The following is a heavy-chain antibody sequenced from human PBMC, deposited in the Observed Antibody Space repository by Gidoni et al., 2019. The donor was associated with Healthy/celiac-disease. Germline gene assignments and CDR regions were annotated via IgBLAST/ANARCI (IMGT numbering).Heavy chain of an antibody. CDR3: AKDIRGKYYGMDV. V-gene: IGHV3-9*01. Sequence: EVQLVESGGGLVQPGRSLRLSCAASGFPFDDYAMHWGRPATGKGLEWVSGISWNSGSIGYADSVKGRFTISRDNAKNSLYLQMNSLRAEDTALYYCAKDIRGKYYGMDVWGQGTTVTVSS. CDR2: ISWNSGSI. J-gene: IGHJ6*02. CDR1: GFPFDDYA. D-gene: IGHD3-16*01.